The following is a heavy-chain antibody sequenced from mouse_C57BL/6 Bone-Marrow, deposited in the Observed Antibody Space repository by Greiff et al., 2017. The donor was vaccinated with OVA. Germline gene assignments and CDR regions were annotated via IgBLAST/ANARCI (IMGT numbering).Heavy chain of an antibody. D-gene: IGHD1-1*01. CDR2: ISNGGGST. CDR1: GFTFSDYY. V-gene: IGHV5-12*01. Sequence: DVMLVESGGGLVQPGGSLKLSCAASGFTFSDYYMYWVRQTPEKRLEWVAYISNGGGSTYYPDTVKGRFTISRDNAKNTLYLQMSRLKSEDTAMYYCARHGDYYGKDFDVWGTGTTVTVSS. CDR3: ARHGDYYGKDFDV. J-gene: IGHJ1*03.